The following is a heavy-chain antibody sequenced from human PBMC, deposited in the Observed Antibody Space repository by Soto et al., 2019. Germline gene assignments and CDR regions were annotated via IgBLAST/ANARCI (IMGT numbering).Heavy chain of an antibody. Sequence: QITLKESGPTLVKPTQTLTLTCTFSGFSLSTSGVGVGWIRQPPGKALEWLALIYWDDDKRYSPSLKSRLTITKDTSKNQVVLTMTNMDHVDTATYYCAHGEYSSSSFFFDIWGQGTMVTVSS. V-gene: IGHV2-5*02. CDR3: AHGEYSSSSFFFDI. CDR2: IYWDDDK. CDR1: GFSLSTSGVG. D-gene: IGHD6-6*01. J-gene: IGHJ3*02.